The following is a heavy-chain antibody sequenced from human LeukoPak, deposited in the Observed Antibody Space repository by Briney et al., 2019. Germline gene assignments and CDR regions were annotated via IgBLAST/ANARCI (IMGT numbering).Heavy chain of an antibody. CDR2: ISPYNGHT. V-gene: IGHV1-18*01. CDR1: GYIFINYV. CDR3: AKTRDTVLNEY. J-gene: IGHJ4*02. Sequence: ASVKVSCKASGYIFINYVISWVRQAPGQGLEWMGCISPYNGHTNYAPNLQDRLTITTDTPTSTAYMELRSLRSDDTAVYYCAKTRDTVLNEYWGQGTLVTVSS.